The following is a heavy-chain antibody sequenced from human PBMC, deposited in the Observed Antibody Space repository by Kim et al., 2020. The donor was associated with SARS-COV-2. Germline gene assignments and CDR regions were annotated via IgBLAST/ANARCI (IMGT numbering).Heavy chain of an antibody. Sequence: SETLSLTCAVSGGSISSSNWWSWVRQPPGKGLEWIGEIYHSGSTNYNPSLKSRVTISVDKSKNQFSLKLSSVTAADTAVYYCARDSGSSSWYASRAFDIWGQGTMVTVSS. V-gene: IGHV4-4*02. CDR2: IYHSGST. CDR1: GGSISSSNW. D-gene: IGHD6-13*01. CDR3: ARDSGSSSWYASRAFDI. J-gene: IGHJ3*02.